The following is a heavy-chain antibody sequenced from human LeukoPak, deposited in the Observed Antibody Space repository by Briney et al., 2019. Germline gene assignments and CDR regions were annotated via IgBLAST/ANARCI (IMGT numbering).Heavy chain of an antibody. CDR2: IIPILGIA. Sequence: SVKVSCKPSGGTFSSYAISWVRQAPGQGLEWMGRIIPILGIANYAQKFQGRVTITAEKSTSTAYMELSSLRSEDTAVYYCARINSDTAMAFDVWGQGTMVTVSS. CDR3: ARINSDTAMAFDV. V-gene: IGHV1-69*04. D-gene: IGHD5-18*01. J-gene: IGHJ3*01. CDR1: GGTFSSYA.